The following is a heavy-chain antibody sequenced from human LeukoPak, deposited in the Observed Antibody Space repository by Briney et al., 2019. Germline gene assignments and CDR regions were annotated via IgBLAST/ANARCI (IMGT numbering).Heavy chain of an antibody. D-gene: IGHD3-10*01. Sequence: SETLSLTCTVPGGSISSSSYYWGWIRQPPGTGLEWIGSIYYSGSTYYNPSLKSRVTISVDTSKNQFSLKLSSVTVADTAVYYCARPVNYYGSFDYWGQGTLVTVSS. V-gene: IGHV4-39*01. J-gene: IGHJ4*02. CDR2: IYYSGST. CDR3: ARPVNYYGSFDY. CDR1: GGSISSSSYY.